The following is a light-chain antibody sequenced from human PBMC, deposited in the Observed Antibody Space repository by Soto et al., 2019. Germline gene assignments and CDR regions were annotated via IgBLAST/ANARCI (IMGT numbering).Light chain of an antibody. Sequence: EIVMTQSPATLSVSPGERATLSCRASQSISSKVGWYQQRPGQAPRLLIYGASTRATGIPARFSGSVSGTEFTLTISSLDSEDSAVYYCQQYTTWHQITLGQGTRLEI. J-gene: IGKJ5*01. V-gene: IGKV3-15*01. CDR3: QQYTTWHQIT. CDR1: QSISSK. CDR2: GAS.